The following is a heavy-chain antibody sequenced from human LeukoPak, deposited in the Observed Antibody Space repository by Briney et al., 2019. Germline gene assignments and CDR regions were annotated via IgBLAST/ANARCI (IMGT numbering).Heavy chain of an antibody. J-gene: IGHJ4*02. V-gene: IGHV4-38-2*02. CDR1: GYSISSGYY. CDR3: ANLGGATTDDALDY. D-gene: IGHD1-26*01. CDR2: IYHSGST. Sequence: SETLSLTCTVSGYSISSGYYWGWIRQPPGKGLERIGSIYHSGSTYYNPSLKSRVTISVDTSKNQFSLKLSSVTAADTAVYYCANLGGATTDDALDYWGQGTLVTVSS.